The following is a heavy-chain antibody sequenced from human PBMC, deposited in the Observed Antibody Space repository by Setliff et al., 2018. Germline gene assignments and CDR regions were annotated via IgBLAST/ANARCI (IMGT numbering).Heavy chain of an antibody. CDR2: ISWNGGDR. J-gene: IGHJ2*01. Sequence: QPGGSLRLSCVASGFAFNDYTMHWVRLGPGKGLEWVSLISWNGGDRFYPDSVKGRFTISRDNGKKSLYLQMNDLRHEDSGLYYCAKGGLEWASYWFLDLWGRGTLVTVSS. CDR3: AKGGLEWASYWFLDL. CDR1: GFAFNDYT. V-gene: IGHV3-43*01. D-gene: IGHD3-3*01.